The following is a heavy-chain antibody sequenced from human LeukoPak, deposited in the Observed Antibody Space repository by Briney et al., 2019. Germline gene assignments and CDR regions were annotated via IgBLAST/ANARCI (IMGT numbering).Heavy chain of an antibody. J-gene: IGHJ6*02. Sequence: SETLSLTCTVSGGSISSSYWSWVRQPPGKGLEWIGYIDNSGSTDYNPSLKSRVTISLDTPKSQFSLKLSSVTAADTAVYYCARAPLYSGGSGWSIYYFYAMDVWGQGTTVTVSS. CDR3: ARAPLYSGGSGWSIYYFYAMDV. CDR1: GGSISSSY. D-gene: IGHD6-19*01. V-gene: IGHV4-59*01. CDR2: IDNSGST.